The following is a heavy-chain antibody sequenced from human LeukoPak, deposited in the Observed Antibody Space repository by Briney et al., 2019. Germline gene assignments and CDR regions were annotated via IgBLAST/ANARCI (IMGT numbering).Heavy chain of an antibody. J-gene: IGHJ4*02. D-gene: IGHD2-15*01. V-gene: IGHV1-46*01. Sequence: ASVKVSCKASGYTFTSYYMHWVRQAPGQGLEWMGIINPSGGSTSYAQKFQGRVTMTRDMSTSTVYMELSSLRSEDTAVYYCARVSCSGGSYGGSFDYWGQGTLVTVSS. CDR1: GYTFTSYY. CDR3: ARVSCSGGSYGGSFDY. CDR2: INPSGGST.